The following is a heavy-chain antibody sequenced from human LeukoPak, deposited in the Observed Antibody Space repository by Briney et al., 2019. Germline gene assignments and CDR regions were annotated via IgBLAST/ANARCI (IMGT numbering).Heavy chain of an antibody. Sequence: ASVKVSCKASGYTFTSYDINWVRQATGQGLEWMGWMNPNRGNTGYAQKFQGRVTMTRNTSISTAYMELSSLRSEDTAVYYCARGSYLRGVVVAANPAVWGQGTLVTVSS. D-gene: IGHD2-15*01. CDR2: MNPNRGNT. CDR3: ARGSYLRGVVVAANPAV. V-gene: IGHV1-8*01. CDR1: GYTFTSYD. J-gene: IGHJ4*02.